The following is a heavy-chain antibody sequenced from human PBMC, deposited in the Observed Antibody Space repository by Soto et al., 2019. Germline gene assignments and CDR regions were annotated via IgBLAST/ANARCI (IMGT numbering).Heavy chain of an antibody. CDR2: IIPIFGTA. CDR1: GGTFSSYA. V-gene: IGHV1-69*12. Sequence: QVQLVQSXXXXKKXXXXXXXSCXXSGGTFSSYAISWVRQAPGQGLEWMGGIIPIFGTANYAQKFQGRVTITADESTSTAYMELSSLRSEDTAVYYCASSVAKYYYYGMDVWGQGTTVTVSS. J-gene: IGHJ6*02. D-gene: IGHD5-12*01. CDR3: ASSVAKYYYYGMDV.